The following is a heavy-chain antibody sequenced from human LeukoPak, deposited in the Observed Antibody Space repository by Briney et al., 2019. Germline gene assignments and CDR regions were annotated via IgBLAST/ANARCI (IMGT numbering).Heavy chain of an antibody. CDR1: GGSISSSSYY. J-gene: IGHJ4*02. Sequence: PSETLSLTCTVSGGSISSSSYYWGWIRQPPGKGLEWIGSIYYSGSTYYNPSLKSRVTISVDTSKNQFSLKLSSVTAADTAVYYCARDCGIAVSYYFDYWGQGTLVTVSS. CDR2: IYYSGST. CDR3: ARDCGIAVSYYFDY. V-gene: IGHV4-39*07. D-gene: IGHD6-19*01.